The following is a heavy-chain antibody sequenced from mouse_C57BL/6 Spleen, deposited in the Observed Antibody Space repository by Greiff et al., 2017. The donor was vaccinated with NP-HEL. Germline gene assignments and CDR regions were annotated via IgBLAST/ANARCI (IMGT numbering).Heavy chain of an antibody. CDR3: ARTLYYGSSYLGYFDY. CDR2: INPGSGGT. CDR1: GYAFTNYL. J-gene: IGHJ2*01. V-gene: IGHV1-54*01. D-gene: IGHD1-1*01. Sequence: VQLQESGAELVRPGTSVKVSCKASGYAFTNYLIEWVKQRPGQGLEWIGVINPGSGGTNYNEKFKGKATLTADKSSSTAYMQLSSLTSEDSAVYFCARTLYYGSSYLGYFDYWGQGTTLTVSS.